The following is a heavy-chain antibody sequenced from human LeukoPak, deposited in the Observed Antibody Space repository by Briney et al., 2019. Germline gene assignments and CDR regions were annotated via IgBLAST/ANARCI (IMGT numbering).Heavy chain of an antibody. J-gene: IGHJ3*02. V-gene: IGHV4-4*07. CDR2: VYTSGST. CDR3: ARGGYTYGHKFGFDI. CDR1: GDSIGNYY. Sequence: SETLSPTCIVSGDSIGNYYWSWIRQPAGKGLEWIGRVYTSGSTNYNPSLKSRVTLSIDTSKNQYSLKLSSVTAADTAVYYCARGGYTYGHKFGFDIWGQGSMVTVAS. D-gene: IGHD5-18*01.